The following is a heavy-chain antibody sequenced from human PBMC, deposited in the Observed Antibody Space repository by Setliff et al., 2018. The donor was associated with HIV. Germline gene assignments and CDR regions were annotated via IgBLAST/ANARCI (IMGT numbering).Heavy chain of an antibody. CDR3: TKDTQTGYYDY. V-gene: IGHV3-43*02. CDR1: GFTFSTYG. CDR2: ISSSGFPI. Sequence: GGSLRLSCEASGFTFSTYGMNWVRHAPGKGLEWVAQISSSGFPIYYADSVKGRFTISRDNSKNSLYLQLNSLTTEDTAFYYCTKDTQTGYYDYWGQGTLVTV. J-gene: IGHJ4*02.